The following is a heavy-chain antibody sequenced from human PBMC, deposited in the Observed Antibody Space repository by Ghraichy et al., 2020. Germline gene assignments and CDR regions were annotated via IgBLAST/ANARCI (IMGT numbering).Heavy chain of an antibody. V-gene: IGHV3-30*04. CDR3: AREGRVLRFLEWFDP. J-gene: IGHJ5*02. Sequence: GGSLRLSCAASGFTFSSYAMHWVRQAPGKGLEWVAVISYDGSNKYYADSVKGRFTISRDNSKNTLYLQMNSLRAEDTAVYYCAREGRVLRFLEWFDPWGQGTLVTVSS. D-gene: IGHD3-3*01. CDR2: ISYDGSNK. CDR1: GFTFSSYA.